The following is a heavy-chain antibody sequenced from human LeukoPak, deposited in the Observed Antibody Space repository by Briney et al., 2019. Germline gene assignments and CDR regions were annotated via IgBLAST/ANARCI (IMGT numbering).Heavy chain of an antibody. CDR2: ISSSGSTI. V-gene: IGHV3-48*03. J-gene: IGHJ6*03. Sequence: PGGSLRLSCAASGFTFSSYEMHWVRQAPGKGLEWVSYISSSGSTIYYADSVKGRFTISRDNAKNSLYLQMNSLRAEDTAVYYCARSFYGHDPYYCYMDVWVKGTTVTVSS. CDR3: ARSFYGHDPYYCYMDV. CDR1: GFTFSSYE. D-gene: IGHD2-2*01.